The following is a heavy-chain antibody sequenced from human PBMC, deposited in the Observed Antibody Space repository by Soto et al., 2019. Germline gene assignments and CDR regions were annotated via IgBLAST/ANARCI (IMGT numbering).Heavy chain of an antibody. V-gene: IGHV3-66*01. J-gene: IGHJ4*02. CDR2: IYSGGST. Sequence: EVQLVESGGGLVQPGGSLRLSCAASGFTVSSNYMSWVRQAPGKGLEWVSVIYSGGSTYYADSVKGRFTISRDNSKNTLYLQMNSLRAEDTAVYYCARDYDFWSGLAIDYWGQGTRVTVSS. CDR1: GFTVSSNY. D-gene: IGHD3-3*01. CDR3: ARDYDFWSGLAIDY.